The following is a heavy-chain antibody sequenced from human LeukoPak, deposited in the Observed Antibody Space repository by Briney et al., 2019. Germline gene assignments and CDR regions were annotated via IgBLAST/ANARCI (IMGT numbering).Heavy chain of an antibody. CDR3: ARNTEFPGGSRALYYYYMDV. V-gene: IGHV1-69*04. CDR2: IIPILGIA. Sequence: ASVKVSCKASGGTFTSYAVSWVRQAPGQGLEWMGRIIPILGIANYAQKFQGRVTITADKSTSTAYMELSSLRSEDTAVYYCARNTEFPGGSRALYYYYMDVWGKGTTVTVSS. J-gene: IGHJ6*03. CDR1: GGTFTSYA. D-gene: IGHD1-26*01.